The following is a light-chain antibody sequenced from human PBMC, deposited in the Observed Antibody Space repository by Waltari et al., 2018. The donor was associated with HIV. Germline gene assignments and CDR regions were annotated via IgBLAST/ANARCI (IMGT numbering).Light chain of an antibody. Sequence: QSVLTQPPSVSAAPGQKVTISCSGSRSNIGNNYVSWYQQPPGTASKLLIYENNKRPSGIPDRFSGSKSGTSATLGITGLQTGDEADYYCGTWDSSLSAYVFGTGTKVTVL. CDR1: RSNIGNNY. V-gene: IGLV1-51*02. CDR2: ENN. J-gene: IGLJ1*01. CDR3: GTWDSSLSAYV.